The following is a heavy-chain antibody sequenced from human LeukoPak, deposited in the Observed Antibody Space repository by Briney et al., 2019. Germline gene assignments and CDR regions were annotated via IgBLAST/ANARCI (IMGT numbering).Heavy chain of an antibody. V-gene: IGHV4-59*08. CDR1: GGSISSYY. CDR3: ASRPKVVPAYGMDV. CDR2: IYYSGST. D-gene: IGHD2-2*01. Sequence: SETLSLTCTVSGGSISSYYWSWIRQPPGKGLEWIGYIYYSGSTNYNPSLKSRVTISVDTSKNQFSLKLSSVTAADTAVYYCASRPKVVPAYGMDVWGQGTTVTVSS. J-gene: IGHJ6*02.